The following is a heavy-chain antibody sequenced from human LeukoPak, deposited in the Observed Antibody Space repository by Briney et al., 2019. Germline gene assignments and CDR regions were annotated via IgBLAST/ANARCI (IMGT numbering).Heavy chain of an antibody. J-gene: IGHJ4*02. V-gene: IGHV4-31*03. CDR1: GASISSGFCY. CDR3: ARGPYRNSFDY. CDR2: IYYSGST. D-gene: IGHD4-11*01. Sequence: SETLSLTCTVSGASISSGFCYWSWIRQDPGKGLEWIGYIYYSGSTYYNPSLRSRVTMSVDTSKNQFSLKLSSVTAADTAVYYCARGPYRNSFDYWGQGTLVTVSS.